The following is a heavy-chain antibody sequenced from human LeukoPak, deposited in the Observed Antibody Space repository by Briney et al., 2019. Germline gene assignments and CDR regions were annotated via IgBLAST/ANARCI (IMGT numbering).Heavy chain of an antibody. CDR1: GFTFSSYG. J-gene: IGHJ4*02. V-gene: IGHV3-30*18. CDR3: AKNTPAGVVVPAAYFDY. Sequence: PGGSXRLSCAASGFTFSSYGMHWVRQAPGKGLEWVAIISYDGSNKYYADSVKGRFTISRDNSKNTLYLQMNSLRPEDTAVYYCAKNTPAGVVVPAAYFDYWGQGTLVTVSS. CDR2: ISYDGSNK. D-gene: IGHD2-2*01.